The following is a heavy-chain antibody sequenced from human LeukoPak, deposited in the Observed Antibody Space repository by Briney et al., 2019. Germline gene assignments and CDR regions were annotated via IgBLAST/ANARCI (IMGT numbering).Heavy chain of an antibody. J-gene: IGHJ4*02. CDR1: GFTFSSYG. CDR2: ISYDGSNK. Sequence: GGSLRLSCAASGFTFSSYGMHWVRQAPGKGLEWVAVISYDGSNKYYADSVKGRFTISRDNSKNTLYLQMNSLRAEDTAVYYCAKEGVYCSSTSCYPRPGYSSNYLDYWGQGTLVTVSS. V-gene: IGHV3-30*18. D-gene: IGHD2-2*01. CDR3: AKEGVYCSSTSCYPRPGYSSNYLDY.